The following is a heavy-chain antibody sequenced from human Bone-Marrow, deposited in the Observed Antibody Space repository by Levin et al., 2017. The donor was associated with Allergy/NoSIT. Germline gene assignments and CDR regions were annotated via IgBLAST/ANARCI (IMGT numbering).Heavy chain of an antibody. CDR1: GFTFSSYA. CDR3: ARDLGGGSFGLGFDY. J-gene: IGHJ4*02. Sequence: GGSLRLSCAASGFTFSSYAMHWVRQAPDKGLEWVAVISYVGTNEYYADSVKGRFTISRDNSKNTLYLQMNSLRVEDTAVYYCARDLGGGSFGLGFDYWGQGTLVTVSS. D-gene: IGHD1-26*01. V-gene: IGHV3-30*04. CDR2: ISYVGTNE.